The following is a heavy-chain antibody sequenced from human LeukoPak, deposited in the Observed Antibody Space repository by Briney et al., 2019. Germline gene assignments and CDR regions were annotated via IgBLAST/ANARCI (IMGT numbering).Heavy chain of an antibody. D-gene: IGHD1-26*01. CDR1: GFTFSSND. CDR3: AKDLSGNYRAYFDY. Sequence: SGGSLRLSCAASGFTFSSNDMHWVRQTPGKGLEWVAVISSDGSTKFYADSVKGRFTISRDNSKNTLYLQMNTLRAEDTAVYYCAKDLSGNYRAYFDYWGQGTLVTVSS. V-gene: IGHV3-30*18. J-gene: IGHJ4*02. CDR2: ISSDGSTK.